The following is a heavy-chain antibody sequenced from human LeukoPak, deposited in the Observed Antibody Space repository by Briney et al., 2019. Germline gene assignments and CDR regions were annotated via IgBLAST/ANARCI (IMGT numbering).Heavy chain of an antibody. Sequence: GGSLRLSCIPSSLPEQSNYLLWVRQAPGKGLEWVSVTYSGGSTDYADSVKGRFTISRDNSKNTLYLQMNSLRVEDTAVYYCASGCCYSRSFWGQGTLVTVSS. CDR3: ASGCCYSRSF. J-gene: IGHJ4*02. CDR2: TYSGGST. D-gene: IGHD2-21*01. CDR1: SLPEQSNY. V-gene: IGHV3-66*01.